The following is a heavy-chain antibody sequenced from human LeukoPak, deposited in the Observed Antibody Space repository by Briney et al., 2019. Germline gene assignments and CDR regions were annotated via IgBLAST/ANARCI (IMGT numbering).Heavy chain of an antibody. CDR3: AREAAAGTIYYFDY. V-gene: IGHV3-33*01. CDR1: GFXFXSYG. CDR2: IWYDGSNK. Sequence: GGSLRLSCAASGFXFXSYGMHWVRQAPXXGXXWVAVIWYDGSNKYYADSVKGRFTISRDNSKNTLYLQMNSLRAEDTAVYYCAREAAAGTIYYFDYWGQGTLVTVSS. D-gene: IGHD6-13*01. J-gene: IGHJ4*02.